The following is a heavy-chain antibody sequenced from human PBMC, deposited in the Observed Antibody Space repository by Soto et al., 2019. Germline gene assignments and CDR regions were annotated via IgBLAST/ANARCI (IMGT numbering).Heavy chain of an antibody. CDR2: IFPFFGTP. CDR1: GYTFDSYA. Sequence: QVQLVQSGAEVKKPGSSVKVSCKGSGYTFDSYAFSWVRQAPGQGLEWVGGIFPFFGTPNYAQKFQGRVTISADKSTSTAYMELVSITSEDTAVYFCARDKGAYYSHLQYWGQGTLITVSS. D-gene: IGHD3-22*01. CDR3: ARDKGAYYSHLQY. J-gene: IGHJ4*02. V-gene: IGHV1-69*06.